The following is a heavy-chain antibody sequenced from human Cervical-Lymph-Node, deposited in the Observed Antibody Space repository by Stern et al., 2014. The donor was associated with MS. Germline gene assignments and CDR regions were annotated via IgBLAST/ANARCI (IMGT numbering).Heavy chain of an antibody. J-gene: IGHJ4*02. CDR2: IKRDGSAT. V-gene: IGHV3-7*01. CDR1: GFTFSSYW. D-gene: IGHD1-1*01. Sequence: EMQLVESGGGLVQPGGSLRLSCEASGFTFSSYWMNWVRQAPGQGLEWVASIKRDGSATYYEDSVKGRFTISRDNAKNSQFLQMNSLRGEDTAVYYCAKSLDSSGADQHFDYWGRGTLVTVSS. CDR3: AKSLDSSGADQHFDY.